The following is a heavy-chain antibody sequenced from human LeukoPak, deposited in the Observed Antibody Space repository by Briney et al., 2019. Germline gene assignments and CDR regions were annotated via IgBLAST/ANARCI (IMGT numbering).Heavy chain of an antibody. J-gene: IGHJ4*02. CDR1: GYTFTSYD. Sequence: GASVKVPCKASGYTFTSYDINWVRQATGQGLEWMGWMNPNSGNTGYAQKLQGRVTMTTDTSTSTAYMELRSLRSDDTAVYYCASSDSGELLPPDYWGQGTLVTVSS. CDR2: MNPNSGNT. V-gene: IGHV1-8*01. CDR3: ASSDSGELLPPDY. D-gene: IGHD1-26*01.